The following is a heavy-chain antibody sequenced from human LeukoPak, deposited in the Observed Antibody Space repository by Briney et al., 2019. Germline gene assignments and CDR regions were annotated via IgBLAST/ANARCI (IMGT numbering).Heavy chain of an antibody. Sequence: QSGGSLRLSCAASGFTFSSYGMHWVRQAPGKGLEWVAVMSYDGSNKYYADSVKGRFTISRDNSKNTLYLQMNSLRAEDTAVYYCAKDTVGPDSSGVYGMDVWGQGTTVTVSS. CDR2: MSYDGSNK. CDR3: AKDTVGPDSSGVYGMDV. D-gene: IGHD3-22*01. CDR1: GFTFSSYG. J-gene: IGHJ6*02. V-gene: IGHV3-30*18.